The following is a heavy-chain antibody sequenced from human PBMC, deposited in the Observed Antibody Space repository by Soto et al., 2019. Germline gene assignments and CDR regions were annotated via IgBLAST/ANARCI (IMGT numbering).Heavy chain of an antibody. D-gene: IGHD6-6*01. CDR3: ARVAYSSSSGLENWFDP. J-gene: IGHJ5*02. V-gene: IGHV3-72*01. CDR1: GFPFSDHY. CDR2: TRNKANSYTT. Sequence: GGSLRLSCAASGFPFSDHYMDWVRQTPGKGLEWVGRTRNKANSYTTEYAASVKGRFTISRDDSKNSLYLQMNSLKTEDTAVYYCARVAYSSSSGLENWFDPWGQGTLVTVSS.